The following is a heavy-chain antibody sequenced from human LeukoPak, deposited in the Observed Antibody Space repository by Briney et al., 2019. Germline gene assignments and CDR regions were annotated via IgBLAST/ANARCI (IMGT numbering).Heavy chain of an antibody. J-gene: IGHJ4*02. D-gene: IGHD3-22*01. CDR1: GFNFSNSF. Sequence: GGSLRLSCAASGFNFSNSFMNWVRQAPGKGLEWVSFVSYSSRTIDYADSVRGRFTISRDNAKNSLYLQMNSLRAEDTAVYYCARETRHGYYYDSSGYGFDYWGQGTLVTVSS. CDR2: VSYSSRTI. V-gene: IGHV3-48*04. CDR3: ARETRHGYYYDSSGYGFDY.